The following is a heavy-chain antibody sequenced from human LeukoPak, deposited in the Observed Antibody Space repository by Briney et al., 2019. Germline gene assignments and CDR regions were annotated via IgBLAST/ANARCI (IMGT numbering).Heavy chain of an antibody. Sequence: GGSLRLSCAASGFTFNNYAMNWVRQAPGKGLEWVSSISGGGETTYYADSAKGRFTISRDNSQNTLYLQMNSLRAEDTAVYYCAKDSGGVDTAMGPVGYWGQGTLVTVSS. D-gene: IGHD5-18*01. CDR3: AKDSGGVDTAMGPVGY. CDR1: GFTFNNYA. CDR2: ISGGGETT. J-gene: IGHJ4*02. V-gene: IGHV3-23*01.